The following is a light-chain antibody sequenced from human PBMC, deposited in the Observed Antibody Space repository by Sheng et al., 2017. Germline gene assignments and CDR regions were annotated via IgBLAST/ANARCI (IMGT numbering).Light chain of an antibody. CDR3: QQRSNWPIT. CDR1: QSVSSN. J-gene: IGKJ5*01. CDR2: GAS. V-gene: IGKV3-11*01. Sequence: EIVMTQSPATLSVSPGEGATLSCRASQSVSSNLAWYQQKPGQAPRLLIFGASSRGTGVPARFSGSGSGTDFTLSISSLEPEDFAVYYCQQRSNWPITFGQGTRLEIK.